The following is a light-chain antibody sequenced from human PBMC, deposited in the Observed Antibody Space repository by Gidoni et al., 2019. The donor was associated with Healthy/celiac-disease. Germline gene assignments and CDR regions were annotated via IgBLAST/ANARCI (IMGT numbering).Light chain of an antibody. Sequence: SYELTQPPSVSVSPGQTASNTCSGDKLGEKYACWYQQKPGQSHVLVIYQDSKRPSGIPERFSGSNSGNTATLTISGTQAMDEADYYCQAWDSSTVVFGGGTKLTVL. CDR1: KLGEKY. J-gene: IGLJ2*01. V-gene: IGLV3-1*01. CDR2: QDS. CDR3: QAWDSSTVV.